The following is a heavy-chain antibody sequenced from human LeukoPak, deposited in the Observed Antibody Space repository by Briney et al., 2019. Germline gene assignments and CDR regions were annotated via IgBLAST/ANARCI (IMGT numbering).Heavy chain of an antibody. Sequence: SETLSLTCTVSGGSISNYFWSWIRQPPGRGLEWIGYISYSGRTNYNPSLKSRVFISVDTSKNQFSLNLNSVTAADTAVYYCARGGWYPESFQHWGQGALVTVSS. CDR2: ISYSGRT. V-gene: IGHV4-59*08. D-gene: IGHD6-19*01. J-gene: IGHJ1*01. CDR3: ARGGWYPESFQH. CDR1: GGSISNYF.